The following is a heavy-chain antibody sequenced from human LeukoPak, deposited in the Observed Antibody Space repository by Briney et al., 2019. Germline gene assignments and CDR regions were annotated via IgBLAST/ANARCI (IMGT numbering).Heavy chain of an antibody. V-gene: IGHV3-9*01. CDR1: GFTFDDYA. D-gene: IGHD6-13*01. J-gene: IGHJ4*02. Sequence: GRSLRLSCAASGFTFDDYAMHCVRQAPGKGLEWVSGISWNSGSIGYADSVKGRFTISRDNAKNSLYLQMNSLRAEDTALYYCAKDKTGGSSSYLDYWGQGTLVTVSS. CDR2: ISWNSGSI. CDR3: AKDKTGGSSSYLDY.